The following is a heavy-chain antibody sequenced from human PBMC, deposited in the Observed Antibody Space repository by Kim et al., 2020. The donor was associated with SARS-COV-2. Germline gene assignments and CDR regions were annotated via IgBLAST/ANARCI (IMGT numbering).Heavy chain of an antibody. Sequence: SETLSLTCTVSGGSISSYYWSWIRQPPGKGLEWIGYIYYSGSTNYNPSLKSRVTISVDTSKNQFSLKLSSVTAADTAVYYCARDRIAVAGHTFDYWGQGTLVTVSS. V-gene: IGHV4-59*01. CDR1: GGSISSYY. CDR2: IYYSGST. J-gene: IGHJ4*02. CDR3: ARDRIAVAGHTFDY. D-gene: IGHD6-19*01.